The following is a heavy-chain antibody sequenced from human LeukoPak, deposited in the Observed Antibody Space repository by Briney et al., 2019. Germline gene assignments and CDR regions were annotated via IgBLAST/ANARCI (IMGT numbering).Heavy chain of an antibody. V-gene: IGHV3-9*01. CDR3: ARDASLSGSYLFDY. Sequence: PGRSLRLSCAASGFTFDDYAMHWVRQAPGKGLEWVSGISWNSGTIDYADSVKGRFIISRDNAKNSLYLQINSLRAGDTALYYCARDASLSGSYLFDYWGQGTLVTVSS. J-gene: IGHJ4*02. CDR2: ISWNSGTI. D-gene: IGHD1-26*01. CDR1: GFTFDDYA.